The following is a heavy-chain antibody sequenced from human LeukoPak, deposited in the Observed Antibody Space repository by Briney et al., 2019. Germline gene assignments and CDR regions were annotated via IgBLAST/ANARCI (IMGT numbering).Heavy chain of an antibody. Sequence: SETLSLTCTVSGGSISSYYWSWIRQPPGKGLEWIGYIYYSGSTNYNPSLKSRVTISVDTSKNQFSLKLSSVTAADAAVYYCARTPGRDWFDPWGQGTLVTVSS. V-gene: IGHV4-59*01. CDR1: GGSISSYY. CDR3: ARTPGRDWFDP. CDR2: IYYSGST. J-gene: IGHJ5*02. D-gene: IGHD1-14*01.